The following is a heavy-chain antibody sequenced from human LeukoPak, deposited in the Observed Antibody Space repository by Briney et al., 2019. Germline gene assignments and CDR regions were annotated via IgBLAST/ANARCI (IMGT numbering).Heavy chain of an antibody. J-gene: IGHJ4*02. CDR2: INHSGST. CDR1: GGSFSGYY. CDR3: ARINWVFDY. D-gene: IGHD7-27*01. V-gene: IGHV4-34*01. Sequence: KPSETLSLTCAVYGGSFSGYYWSWIRQPPGKGLEWIGEINHSGSTDYNPSLKSRVTISVDTSKNQFSLKLSSVTAADTAVYYCARINWVFDYWGQGTLVTVSS.